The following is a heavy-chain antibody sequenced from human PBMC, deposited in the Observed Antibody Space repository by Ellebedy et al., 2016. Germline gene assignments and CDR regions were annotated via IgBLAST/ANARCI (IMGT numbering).Heavy chain of an antibody. CDR3: ARAPYGVVVPAARYYYYYMDV. D-gene: IGHD2-2*01. V-gene: IGHV4-34*01. CDR2: INHSGST. J-gene: IGHJ6*03. Sequence: SETLSLXXAVYGGSFSGYYWSWIRQPPGKGLEWIGEINHSGSTNYNPSLKSRVTISVDTSKNQFSLKLSSVTAADTAVYYCARAPYGVVVPAARYYYYYMDVWGKGTTVTVSS. CDR1: GGSFSGYY.